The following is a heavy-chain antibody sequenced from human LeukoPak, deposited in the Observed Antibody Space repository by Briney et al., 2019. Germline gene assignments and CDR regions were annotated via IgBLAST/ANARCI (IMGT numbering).Heavy chain of an antibody. CDR1: GVSISTRTYY. D-gene: IGHD6-13*01. CDR3: ARQGDTSSWYNWFDP. Sequence: SETLSLTCTVSGVSISTRTYYWAWIRQPPGMGLEWIGSIYYTGNTNYNPSLKSRVTISVDTSKNQFSLKVTSVTAADTAVYYCARQGDTSSWYNWFDPWGQGTLVTVST. J-gene: IGHJ5*02. CDR2: IYYTGNT. V-gene: IGHV4-39*01.